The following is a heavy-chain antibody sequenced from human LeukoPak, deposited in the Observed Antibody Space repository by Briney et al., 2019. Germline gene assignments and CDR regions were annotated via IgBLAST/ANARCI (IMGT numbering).Heavy chain of an antibody. CDR1: GDSISTYY. CDR2: IYYSGST. J-gene: IGHJ5*02. V-gene: IGHV4-59*08. CDR3: ARHHYDILTHLGFDP. D-gene: IGHD3-9*01. Sequence: SETLSLTCTVSGDSISTYYWSWIRQPPGKTLEWIGYIYYSGSTNYNPSLMSRVTISVDTSRNQFSLKLRSVTAADTAVYYCARHHYDILTHLGFDPWGQGTLVTVSS.